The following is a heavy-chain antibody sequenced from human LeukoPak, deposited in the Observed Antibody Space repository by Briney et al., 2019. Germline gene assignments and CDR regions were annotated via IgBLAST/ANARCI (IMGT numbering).Heavy chain of an antibody. CDR1: GFSFRSYG. D-gene: IGHD6-19*01. V-gene: IGHV3-30*02. CDR2: IRYDGANK. J-gene: IGHJ3*02. Sequence: GGSLRLSCAAAGFSFRSYGMHWVRQAPGKGLEWVAFIRYDGANKYYAGSVKGRFIISRDNSKNTLHLQMNSLRAEDTAVYYCAAQWLVLGAFDIWGQGTMVTVSS. CDR3: AAQWLVLGAFDI.